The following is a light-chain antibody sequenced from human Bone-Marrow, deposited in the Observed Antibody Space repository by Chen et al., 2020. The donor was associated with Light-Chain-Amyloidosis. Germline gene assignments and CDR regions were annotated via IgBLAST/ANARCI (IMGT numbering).Light chain of an antibody. V-gene: IGLV3-21*02. CDR3: QVWDRSSDRPV. CDR2: DDS. CDR1: NIGSTS. Sequence: SYVLTQPSSVSVAPGQTATIACGGNNIGSTSVHWYQQTPGQAPLLVVYDDSDRPSGIPERLSGSNSGNTATRTLSRVEAGDDADYYCQVWDRSSDRPVFGGGTKLTVL. J-gene: IGLJ3*02.